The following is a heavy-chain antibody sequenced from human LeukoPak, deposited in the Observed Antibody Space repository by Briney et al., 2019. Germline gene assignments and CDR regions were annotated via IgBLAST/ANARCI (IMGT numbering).Heavy chain of an antibody. CDR2: IKQDGSEK. CDR1: GFTFSSYW. V-gene: IGHV3-7*01. D-gene: IGHD4-17*01. J-gene: IGHJ5*02. CDR3: ARSHYGDYVVA. Sequence: GGSLRLSCAASGFTFSSYWMSWVRQAPGKGLEWVANIKQDGSEKYYVDSVKGRFTISRDNAKNSLYLQMNSLRAKDTAVYYCARSHYGDYVVAWGQGTLVTVSS.